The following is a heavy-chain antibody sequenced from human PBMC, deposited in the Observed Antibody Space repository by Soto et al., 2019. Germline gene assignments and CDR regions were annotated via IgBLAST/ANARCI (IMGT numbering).Heavy chain of an antibody. V-gene: IGHV1-46*01. Sequence: LVKVSCKASGYSFAKYQMHWVRQAHGKGLEWMGMINPSGGSTSYTEKFQGRVTMTSDTSTSTVYMELSSLRSEDTAVYYCAIAFPSGSNYPAHGMDVWGQGTTVTVSS. J-gene: IGHJ6*02. CDR3: AIAFPSGSNYPAHGMDV. D-gene: IGHD1-26*01. CDR1: GYSFAKYQ. CDR2: INPSGGST.